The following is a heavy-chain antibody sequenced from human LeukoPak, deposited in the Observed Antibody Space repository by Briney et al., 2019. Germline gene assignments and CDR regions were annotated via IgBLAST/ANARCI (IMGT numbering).Heavy chain of an antibody. J-gene: IGHJ4*02. Sequence: ASVKVSCKASGGTFSSYAISWVRQAPGQGLEWMGRIIPIFGTANYAQKFQGRVTITTDESTSTAYMELSSLRSEDTAVYYCARGPVAAAGTRFADYWGQGTLVAVSS. D-gene: IGHD6-13*01. CDR2: IIPIFGTA. CDR1: GGTFSSYA. V-gene: IGHV1-69*05. CDR3: ARGPVAAAGTRFADY.